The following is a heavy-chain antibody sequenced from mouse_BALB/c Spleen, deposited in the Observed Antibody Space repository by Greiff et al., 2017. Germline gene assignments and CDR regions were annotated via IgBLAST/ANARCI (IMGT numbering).Heavy chain of an antibody. CDR3: TREGAYDGYYQTPPFAY. Sequence: VQLQQSGAELVRPGVSVKISCKGSGYTFTDYAMHWVKQSHAKSLEWIGVISTYYGDASYNQKFKGKATMTVDKSSSTAYMQLSSPTSEDSAVYYCTREGAYDGYYQTPPFAYWGQGTLVTVSA. CDR2: ISTYYGDA. D-gene: IGHD2-3*01. CDR1: GYTFTDYA. J-gene: IGHJ3*01. V-gene: IGHV1S137*01.